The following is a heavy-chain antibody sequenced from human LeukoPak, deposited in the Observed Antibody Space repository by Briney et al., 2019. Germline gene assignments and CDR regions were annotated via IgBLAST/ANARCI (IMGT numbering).Heavy chain of an antibody. V-gene: IGHV3-21*04. CDR2: IFSSSTYI. D-gene: IGHD2-15*01. J-gene: IGHJ4*02. CDR1: GFAFNTYS. CDR3: AKAPVTTCRGASCYPFDY. Sequence: PGGSLRLSCAASGFAFNTYSMNWVRQAPGKGLEWVSFIFSSSTYIYYTDSVKGRFTISRDNARNSLYLQMDNLRPEDAAVYYCAKAPVTTCRGASCYPFDYWGLGTLVTVSS.